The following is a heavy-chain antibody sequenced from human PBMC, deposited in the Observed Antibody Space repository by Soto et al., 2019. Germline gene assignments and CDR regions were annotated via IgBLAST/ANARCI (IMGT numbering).Heavy chain of an antibody. V-gene: IGHV2-70*01. D-gene: IGHD3-9*01. J-gene: IGHJ3*02. CDR2: IDWDDDK. CDR1: GFSLSTSGMC. CDR3: ARMGITIFGNDAFDI. Sequence: SGPTLVNPTQTLTLTCTFSGFSLSTSGMCVSWIRQPPGKALEWLALIDWDDDKYYSTSLKTRLTISKDTSKNQVVLTMTNMDPVDTATYYCARMGITIFGNDAFDIWGQGTMVTVSS.